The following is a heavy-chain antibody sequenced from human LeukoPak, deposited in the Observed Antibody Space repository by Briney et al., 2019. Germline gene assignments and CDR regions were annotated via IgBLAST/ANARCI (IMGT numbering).Heavy chain of an antibody. D-gene: IGHD3-16*01. CDR2: INHSGST. V-gene: IGHV4-34*01. CDR3: ARVFLRYGPFGAFDY. CDR1: GGSFSGYY. J-gene: IGHJ4*02. Sequence: KPSETLSLTCAVYGGSFSGYYWSWIRQPPGKGLEWIGEINHSGSTNYNPSLKSRVTISVDTSKNQFSLKLSSVTAADTAVYYCARVFLRYGPFGAFDYWGQGTLVTVSS.